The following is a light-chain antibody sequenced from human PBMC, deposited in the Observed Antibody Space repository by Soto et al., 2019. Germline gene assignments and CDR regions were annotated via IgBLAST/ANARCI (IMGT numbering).Light chain of an antibody. Sequence: QTVVTQSPSASASLGASVKLTCILSSGHSSDAIAWHQQQPEKGPRFLMKLNSDGSHNKGDGIPDRFSGSRSGTERYLTISSLQSEDEADYYCQTWGSGIQVFGGGTKLTVL. CDR2: LNSDGSH. CDR1: SGHSSDA. CDR3: QTWGSGIQV. V-gene: IGLV4-69*01. J-gene: IGLJ2*01.